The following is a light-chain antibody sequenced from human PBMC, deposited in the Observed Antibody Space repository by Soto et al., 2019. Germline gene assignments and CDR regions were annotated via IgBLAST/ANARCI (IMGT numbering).Light chain of an antibody. CDR2: EVS. CDR3: NSYTSSSTLV. CDR1: SSDVGGYNY. J-gene: IGLJ3*02. V-gene: IGLV2-14*01. Sequence: QSALTQPASVSGSPGQSITISCTGTSSDVGGYNYVSWYQQHPGKAPKLMIYEVSNRPSGVSNRFSGSKSGNTASLTISGLQADDEADYFCNSYTSSSTLVFGGGTKLTVL.